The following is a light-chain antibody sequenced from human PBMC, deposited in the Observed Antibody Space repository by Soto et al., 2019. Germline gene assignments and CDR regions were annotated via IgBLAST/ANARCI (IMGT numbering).Light chain of an antibody. CDR1: SSDVGGYNY. Sequence: QSALPQPASVSGSPGQSITISCTGTSSDVGGYNYVSWYQQHPGKAPKLMIYDVSNRPSGVSNRFSGSKSGNTASLTISGLQAEDEADYYCSSYTGSSPYVVFGGGTKVTVL. J-gene: IGLJ2*01. V-gene: IGLV2-14*01. CDR3: SSYTGSSPYVV. CDR2: DVS.